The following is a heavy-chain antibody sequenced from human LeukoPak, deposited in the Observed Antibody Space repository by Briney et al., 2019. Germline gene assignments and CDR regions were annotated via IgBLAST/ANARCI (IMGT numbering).Heavy chain of an antibody. J-gene: IGHJ3*02. CDR1: GFTFSSYG. Sequence: GGSLRLSCAASGFTFSSYGMHWVRQAPGKGLEWVSFIRYAGSSKYYADSVKGRFTIPRDTSKNTVYLQMNSLRVDDTAVYYCARDSGVGAFDIWGQGTMVTVSS. CDR3: ARDSGVGAFDI. CDR2: IRYAGSSK. D-gene: IGHD3-10*01. V-gene: IGHV3-30*02.